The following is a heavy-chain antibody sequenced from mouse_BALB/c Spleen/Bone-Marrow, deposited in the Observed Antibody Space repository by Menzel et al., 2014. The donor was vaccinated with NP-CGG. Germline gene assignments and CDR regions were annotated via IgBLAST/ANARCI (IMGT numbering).Heavy chain of an antibody. J-gene: IGHJ4*01. V-gene: IGHV1S22*01. Sequence: LQQSGSELVRPGASVKLSCKASGYTFTSYWMHWVKQRPGQGLEWIGNIYPGSGSTNYDEKFKSKATLTVDTSSSTAYTQLSSLTSEDSAVYYCTRGQLGLPSMDYWGQGTSVTVSS. CDR3: TRGQLGLPSMDY. CDR2: IYPGSGST. CDR1: GYTFTSYW. D-gene: IGHD3-1*01.